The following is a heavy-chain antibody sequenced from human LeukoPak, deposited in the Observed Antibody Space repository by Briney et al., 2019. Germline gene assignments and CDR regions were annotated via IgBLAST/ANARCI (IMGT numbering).Heavy chain of an antibody. CDR3: AKGALMYYEFWSGYCEYVEY. Sequence: GGSLSLSCAVSAFSLSSNSMSWVRRAQGGGLEWVSGISGRGGSTYYAASVKRRFTISRDKETHTLYPQMNSLRAGGTAVYYWAKGALMYYEFWSGYCEYVEYWGQGALVTVSS. V-gene: IGHV3-23*01. D-gene: IGHD3-3*01. J-gene: IGHJ4*02. CDR1: AFSLSSNS. CDR2: ISGRGGST.